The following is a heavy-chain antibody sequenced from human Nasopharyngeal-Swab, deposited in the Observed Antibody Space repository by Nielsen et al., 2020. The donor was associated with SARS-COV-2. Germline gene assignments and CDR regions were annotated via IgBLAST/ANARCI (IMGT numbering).Heavy chain of an antibody. J-gene: IGHJ6*02. CDR2: VSHSGTA. Sequence: SDTLSLTFTSKGASFTGIFWNGFRQPPGKGLEWIGEVSHSGTATYNPSLTGRVTISLDTAWSQFSLRLTSLSDADTAVYFCARGGQDNALDVWDQGTKVAVSS. V-gene: IGHV4-34*01. CDR3: ARGGQDNALDV. CDR1: GASFTGIF. D-gene: IGHD1-1*01.